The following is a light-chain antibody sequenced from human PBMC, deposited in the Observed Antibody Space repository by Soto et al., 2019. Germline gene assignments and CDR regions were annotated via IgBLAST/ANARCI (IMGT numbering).Light chain of an antibody. CDR2: DAS. CDR3: QQRNNWPQT. Sequence: EIVLTQSPATLSLSPGERATLSCRASQSVSTYLAWYQQKPGQAPRLLIYDASNRATGIPARFSGSGSGTDFTLTISSLEPEVFAVYYCQQRNNWPQTFSPGTKVDIK. J-gene: IGKJ3*01. CDR1: QSVSTY. V-gene: IGKV3-11*01.